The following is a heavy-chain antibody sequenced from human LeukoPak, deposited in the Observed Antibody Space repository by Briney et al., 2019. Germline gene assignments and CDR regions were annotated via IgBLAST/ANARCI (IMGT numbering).Heavy chain of an antibody. CDR3: AKVGRFLEWLLVNYYYMDV. CDR2: IRYDGSNK. Sequence: GGPLRLSCAASGFTFSSYGMHWVRQAPGKGLEWVAFIRYDGSNKYYADSVKGRFTISRDNSKNTLYLQMNSLRAEDTAVYYCAKVGRFLEWLLVNYYYMDVWGKGTTVTVSS. CDR1: GFTFSSYG. J-gene: IGHJ6*03. V-gene: IGHV3-30*02. D-gene: IGHD3-3*01.